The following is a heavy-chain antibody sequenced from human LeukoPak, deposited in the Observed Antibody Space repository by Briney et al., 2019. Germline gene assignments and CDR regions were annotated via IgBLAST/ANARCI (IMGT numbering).Heavy chain of an antibody. CDR2: ISGSGGST. V-gene: IGHV3-23*01. D-gene: IGHD4-23*01. Sequence: GGSLRLSCAASGFTFSSYAMSWVRQAPGKGLEWVSGISGSGGSTYYADSVKGRFTISRDNSKNTLHLQMNILRAEDTAAYYCAKLGGNVAFWGQGTLVTVSS. CDR1: GFTFSSYA. J-gene: IGHJ4*02. CDR3: AKLGGNVAF.